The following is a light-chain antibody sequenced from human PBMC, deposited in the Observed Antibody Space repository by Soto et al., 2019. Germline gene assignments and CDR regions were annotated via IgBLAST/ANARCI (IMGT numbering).Light chain of an antibody. J-gene: IGLJ3*02. CDR1: IRDVGGHKY. Sequence: QSALTQPASVSGSPGQSITISCTGSIRDVGGHKYVSWYQQHPGKAPKVIIYEVSYRPSGVSNRFSGSKSGNTASLTISGLQAEDEASYFCSSYTSTNTVFGGGTKVTVL. CDR2: EVS. CDR3: SSYTSTNTV. V-gene: IGLV2-14*01.